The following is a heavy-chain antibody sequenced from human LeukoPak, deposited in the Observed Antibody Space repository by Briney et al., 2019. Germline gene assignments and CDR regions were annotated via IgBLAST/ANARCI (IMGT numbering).Heavy chain of an antibody. J-gene: IGHJ5*02. CDR3: ARSIAAAGTGWFDP. V-gene: IGHV3-66*01. D-gene: IGHD6-13*01. Sequence: GGSLRLSCAASGLTVSSNYMSWVRQAPGKGLEWVSVIYSGGSTYYADSVKGRFTISRDNSKNTLYLQMNSLRAEDTAVYYCARSIAAAGTGWFDPWGQGTLVTVSS. CDR2: IYSGGST. CDR1: GLTVSSNY.